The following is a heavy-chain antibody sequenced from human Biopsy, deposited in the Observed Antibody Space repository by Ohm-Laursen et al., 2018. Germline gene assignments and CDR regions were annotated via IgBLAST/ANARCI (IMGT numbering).Heavy chain of an antibody. CDR2: ISGSGGTT. CDR3: AKDHCSGSTCYSDGPVFDF. CDR1: GFTFSSYV. V-gene: IGHV3-23*01. Sequence: SLRLSCAASGFTFSSYVMSWVRQAPGKGLEWVSTISGSGGTTYYADSVKGRFTISRDNSKNTLYLQMNSLRAEDTAVYYCAKDHCSGSTCYSDGPVFDFWGQGTLVTVSS. J-gene: IGHJ4*02. D-gene: IGHD2-15*01.